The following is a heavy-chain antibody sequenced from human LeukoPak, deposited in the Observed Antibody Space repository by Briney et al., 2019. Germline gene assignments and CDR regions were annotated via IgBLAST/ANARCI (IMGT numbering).Heavy chain of an antibody. CDR1: GGTFSSYA. V-gene: IGHV1-69*05. Sequence: SVKVSCKASGGTFSSYAISWVRQAPGQGLEWMGGIIPIFGTANYAQKFQGRVTITTDESTSTAYMELSSLRSEDTAVYYCAGADGPTPGYSSGWYFVFGSGFDYWGQGTLVTVSS. CDR3: AGADGPTPGYSSGWYFVFGSGFDY. CDR2: IIPIFGTA. D-gene: IGHD6-19*01. J-gene: IGHJ4*02.